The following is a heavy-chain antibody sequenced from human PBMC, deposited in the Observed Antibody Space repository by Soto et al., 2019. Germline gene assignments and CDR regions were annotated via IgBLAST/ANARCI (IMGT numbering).Heavy chain of an antibody. CDR1: GFTFSSYS. J-gene: IGHJ4*02. Sequence: PGGSLRLSCAASGFTFSSYSMNWVRQAPGKGLEWVSSISSSSSYIYYADSVKGRFTISRDNAKNSLYLQMNSLRAEDTAVYYCARELPVAYCGGDCYFDYWGQGTLVTVSS. V-gene: IGHV3-21*01. CDR2: ISSSSSYI. D-gene: IGHD2-21*02. CDR3: ARELPVAYCGGDCYFDY.